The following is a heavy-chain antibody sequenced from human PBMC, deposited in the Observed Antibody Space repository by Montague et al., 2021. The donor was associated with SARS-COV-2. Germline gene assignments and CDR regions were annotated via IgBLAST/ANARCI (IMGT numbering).Heavy chain of an antibody. CDR2: IYYSGST. J-gene: IGHJ4*02. CDR1: GASISNYY. Sequence: SETLSLTCTVSGASISNYYWSWIRQPAGKGLEWIGCIYYSGSTNYNPSLKSRITMSVDTSKNQFSLKLSSVTAADTAMYYCARDFPRCLRVGCVFDYWGQGTLATVSS. V-gene: IGHV4-59*12. CDR3: ARDFPRCLRVGCVFDY. D-gene: IGHD6-19*01.